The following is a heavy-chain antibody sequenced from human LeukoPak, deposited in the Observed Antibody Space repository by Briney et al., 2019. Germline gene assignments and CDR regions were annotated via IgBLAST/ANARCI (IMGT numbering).Heavy chain of an antibody. V-gene: IGHV3-23*01. CDR2: ISGSGGST. J-gene: IGHJ4*02. D-gene: IGHD3-22*01. CDR3: AKDYYDSSGYYPPDC. Sequence: GGSLRLSCAASGFTFNSYAMNWVRQAPGKGLEWVSAISGSGGSTYYADSVKGRFTISRDNSKNTLYLQMNSLRAEDTAVYYCAKDYYDSSGYYPPDCWGQGTLVTVSS. CDR1: GFTFNSYA.